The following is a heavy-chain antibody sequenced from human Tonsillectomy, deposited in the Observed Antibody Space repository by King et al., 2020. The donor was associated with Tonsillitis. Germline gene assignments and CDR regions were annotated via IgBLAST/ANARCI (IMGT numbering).Heavy chain of an antibody. J-gene: IGHJ6*02. CDR3: ARDRGGYGDSYYYYYYGMDV. Sequence: VQLQESGPGLVKPSETLSLTCTVSGGSISSYYWSWIRQPPGKGLEWIGYIYYSGGTNYNPSLKSRVTISVDTSKNQFSLKLSSVTTADTAVYYCARDRGGYGDSYYYYYYGMDVWGQGTTVTVSS. CDR2: IYYSGGT. V-gene: IGHV4-59*01. D-gene: IGHD4-17*01. CDR1: GGSISSYY.